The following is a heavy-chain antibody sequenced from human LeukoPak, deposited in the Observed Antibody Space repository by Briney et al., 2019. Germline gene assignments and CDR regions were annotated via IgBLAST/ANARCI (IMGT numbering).Heavy chain of an antibody. CDR2: ITDSGGST. Sequence: PGGSLRLSCAASGFTVSSNYMSWVRQAPGKGLEWVSAITDSGGSTYHADSVKGRFTISRDNPKNTLYMQMNSLRAEDTAIYYCAKGSSSARPYYFDYWGQGTLVTVSS. J-gene: IGHJ4*02. D-gene: IGHD6-19*01. CDR3: AKGSSSARPYYFDY. CDR1: GFTVSSNY. V-gene: IGHV3-23*01.